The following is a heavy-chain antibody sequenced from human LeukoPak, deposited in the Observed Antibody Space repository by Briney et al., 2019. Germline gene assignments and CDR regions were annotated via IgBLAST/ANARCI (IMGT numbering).Heavy chain of an antibody. D-gene: IGHD3-10*01. CDR3: ARRITMVRGVMWDTFDY. CDR1: GGSISSSSYY. Sequence: TPSETLSLTCTVSGGSISSSSYYWGWIRQPPGKGLEWIGSIYYSGSTYYNPSLKGRAAISVDTSKNQFSLKLSSVTAADTAVYYCARRITMVRGVMWDTFDYWGQGTLVTVSS. CDR2: IYYSGST. J-gene: IGHJ4*02. V-gene: IGHV4-39*01.